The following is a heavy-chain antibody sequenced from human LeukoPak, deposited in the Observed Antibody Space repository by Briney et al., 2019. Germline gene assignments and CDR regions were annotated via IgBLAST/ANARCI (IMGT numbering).Heavy chain of an antibody. J-gene: IGHJ4*02. D-gene: IGHD2-2*01. CDR1: RYTFTGYY. CDR2: INPNSGGT. V-gene: IGHV1-2*02. Sequence: GASVKVSCKASRYTFTGYYMHWVRQAPGQGLEWMGWINPNSGGTNYAQKFQGRVTMTRDTSISTAYMELSRLRSDDTAVYYCARDDCSSTSCYSLDYWGQGTLVTVSS. CDR3: ARDDCSSTSCYSLDY.